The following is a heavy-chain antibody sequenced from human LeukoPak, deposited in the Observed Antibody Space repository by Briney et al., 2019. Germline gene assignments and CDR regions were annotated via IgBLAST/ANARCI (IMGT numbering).Heavy chain of an antibody. J-gene: IGHJ4*02. CDR1: GGSISSLTYY. Sequence: SETLSLPCTVSGGSISSLTYYWGSIGQPPGKGLEWIASIYYSGTTYYSPSLKSRVAISVNRSNNQFSLRLSSVTAADTAVYFCTGYSAGWSSGGGYRGQGTVVTVSS. CDR2: IYYSGTT. V-gene: IGHV4-39*01. CDR3: TGYSAGWSSGGGY. D-gene: IGHD6-19*01.